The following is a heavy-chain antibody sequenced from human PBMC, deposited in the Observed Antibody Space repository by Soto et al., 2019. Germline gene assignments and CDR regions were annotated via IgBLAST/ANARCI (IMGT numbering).Heavy chain of an antibody. V-gene: IGHV3-9*01. CDR1: GFTFDDYA. CDR2: ISWNSGSI. Sequence: EVQLVESGGGLVQPGRSLRLSCAASGFTFDDYAMHWVRQAPGKGLEWVSGISWNSGSIGYADSVKGRFTISRDNAKNSLYLQMNSLRAEDTALYYCAKDRYYGSGSYYRPLQVFFDYWGQGTLVTVSS. J-gene: IGHJ4*02. D-gene: IGHD3-10*01. CDR3: AKDRYYGSGSYYRPLQVFFDY.